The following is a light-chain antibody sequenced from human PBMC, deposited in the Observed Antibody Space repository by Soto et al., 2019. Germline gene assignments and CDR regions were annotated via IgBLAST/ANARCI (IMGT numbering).Light chain of an antibody. V-gene: IGLV2-11*01. CDR2: DVT. J-gene: IGLJ2*01. CDR3: CSYAGRYTI. Sequence: QSALTQPRSVSGSPGQSVTISCTGTSSDVGGYNYVSWYQQHPGKAPKLMIYDVTERPSGVPDRFSGSKSGSTASLTISGLQAEDEADYYCCSYAGRYTIFGGGTKLTVL. CDR1: SSDVGGYNY.